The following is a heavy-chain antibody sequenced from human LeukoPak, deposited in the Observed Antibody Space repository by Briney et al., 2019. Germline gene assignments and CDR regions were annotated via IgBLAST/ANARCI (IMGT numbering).Heavy chain of an antibody. CDR2: INHSGST. CDR3: ARLNKRWLQFRSLDY. J-gene: IGHJ4*02. V-gene: IGHV4-34*01. CDR1: GGSFSGYY. D-gene: IGHD5-24*01. Sequence: SETLSLTCAVYGGSFSGYYWSWIRQPPGKGLEWIGEINHSGSTNYNPSLKSRVTISVDTSKNQFSLKLSSVTAADTAVYYCARLNKRWLQFRSLDYWGQGTLVTVSS.